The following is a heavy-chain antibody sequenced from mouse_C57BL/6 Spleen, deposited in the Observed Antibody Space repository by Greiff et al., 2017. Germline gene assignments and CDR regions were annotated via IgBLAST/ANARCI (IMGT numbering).Heavy chain of an antibody. CDR2: IDPETGGT. CDR3: TRGANWDWFAY. CDR1: GYTFTDYE. Sequence: QVQLQQSGAELVRPGASVTLSCKASGYTFTDYEMHWVKQTPVHGLEWIGAIDPETGGTAYNQKFKGKAILTADKSSSTAYMELRSLTSEDSAVYYCTRGANWDWFAYWGQGTLVTVSA. J-gene: IGHJ3*01. V-gene: IGHV1-15*01. D-gene: IGHD4-1*01.